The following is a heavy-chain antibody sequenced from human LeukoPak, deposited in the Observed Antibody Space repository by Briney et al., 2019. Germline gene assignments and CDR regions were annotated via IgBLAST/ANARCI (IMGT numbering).Heavy chain of an antibody. J-gene: IGHJ5*02. CDR1: GYSLTSYW. D-gene: IGHD2-2*02. CDR2: IYPGDSDT. Sequence: GESLKISCKGSGYSLTSYWIGRVRQMPGKGLEWMGIIYPGDSDTRYSPSFQGQVTISADKSISTAYLQWSSLKASDTAMYHCARPPIRYCSSTSCYKNWFDPWGQGTLVTVSS. V-gene: IGHV5-51*01. CDR3: ARPPIRYCSSTSCYKNWFDP.